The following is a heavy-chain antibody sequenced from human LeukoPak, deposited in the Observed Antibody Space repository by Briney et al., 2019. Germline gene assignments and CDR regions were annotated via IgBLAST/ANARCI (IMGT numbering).Heavy chain of an antibody. J-gene: IGHJ4*02. CDR2: IYSGGST. Sequence: GGSLRLSCAASGFTVSSNYMSWVRQAPGKGLEWVSVIYSGGSTYYADSVKGRFTISRDNSKNTLYRQMNSLRAEDTAVYYCARSNHSSGYYGYFDYWGQGTLVTVSS. V-gene: IGHV3-53*01. D-gene: IGHD3-22*01. CDR1: GFTVSSNY. CDR3: ARSNHSSGYYGYFDY.